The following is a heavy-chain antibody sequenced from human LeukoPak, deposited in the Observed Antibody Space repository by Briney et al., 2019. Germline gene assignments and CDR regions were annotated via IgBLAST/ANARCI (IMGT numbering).Heavy chain of an antibody. D-gene: IGHD6-19*01. CDR2: FDPEDGET. V-gene: IGHV1-24*01. J-gene: IGHJ6*02. Sequence: AASVKVSCKVSGYTLTELSMHWVRQAPGKGREWMGGFDPEDGETIYAQKFQGRVTMTEDTSTDTAYMELSSLRSEDTAVYYCATVDSGWQTEGYYGMDVWGQGSTVTVSS. CDR1: GYTLTELS. CDR3: ATVDSGWQTEGYYGMDV.